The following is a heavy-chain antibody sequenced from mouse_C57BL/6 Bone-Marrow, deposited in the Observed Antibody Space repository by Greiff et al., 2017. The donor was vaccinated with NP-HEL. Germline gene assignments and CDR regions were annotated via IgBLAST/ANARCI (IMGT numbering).Heavy chain of an antibody. CDR2: IYPGDGDT. CDR3: ERSTVTRYWYFDV. J-gene: IGHJ1*03. D-gene: IGHD4-1*02. CDR1: GYAFSSYW. V-gene: IGHV1-80*01. Sequence: VQLQESGAELVKPGASVKISCKASGYAFSSYWMNWVKQRPGKGLEWIGQIYPGDGDTNYNGKFKGKATLTADKSSSTAYMQLSSLTSEDSAVYFCERSTVTRYWYFDVWGTGTTVTVSS.